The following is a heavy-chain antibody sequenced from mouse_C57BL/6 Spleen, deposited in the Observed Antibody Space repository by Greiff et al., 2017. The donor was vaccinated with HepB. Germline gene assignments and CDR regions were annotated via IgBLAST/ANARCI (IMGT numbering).Heavy chain of an antibody. D-gene: IGHD2-4*01. CDR3: ARYYYDYDGGYYAMDY. CDR1: GYTFTSYW. J-gene: IGHJ4*01. V-gene: IGHV1-55*01. CDR2: IYPGSGST. Sequence: QVQLQQPGAELVKPGASVKMSCKASGYTFTSYWITWVKQRPGQGLEWIGDIYPGSGSTNYNEKFKSKATLTVDTSSSTAYMQLSSLTSEDSAVYYCARYYYDYDGGYYAMDYWGQGTSVTVSS.